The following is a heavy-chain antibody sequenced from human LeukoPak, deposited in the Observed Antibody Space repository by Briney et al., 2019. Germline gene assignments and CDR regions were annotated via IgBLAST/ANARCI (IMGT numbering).Heavy chain of an antibody. V-gene: IGHV1-2*02. J-gene: IGHJ3*02. CDR3: ARDLQSGGFDAFDI. Sequence: ASVKVSCKASGYTFTAYYIHWMRQAPAQGLEWMGWINPYSGGTNYAQNFPDRVTMTRDESISTAYMELSTLRSDDTAMYYCARDLQSGGFDAFDIWGQGTMVTVSS. CDR1: GYTFTAYY. CDR2: INPYSGGT. D-gene: IGHD1-26*01.